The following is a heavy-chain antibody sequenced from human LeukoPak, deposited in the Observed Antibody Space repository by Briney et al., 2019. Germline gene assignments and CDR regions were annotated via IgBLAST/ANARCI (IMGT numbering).Heavy chain of an antibody. CDR1: GFTFSTYA. Sequence: GGSLRLSCAASGFTFSTYAMHWVRQAPGKGLEWVAAISYDGSNKYYADSVKGRFTISRDNSKNTLYVQMNSLRGEDTAVYYCASKKWPQFYFDYWGRGTLVTVSS. V-gene: IGHV3-30-3*01. CDR2: ISYDGSNK. J-gene: IGHJ4*02. D-gene: IGHD5-24*01. CDR3: ASKKWPQFYFDY.